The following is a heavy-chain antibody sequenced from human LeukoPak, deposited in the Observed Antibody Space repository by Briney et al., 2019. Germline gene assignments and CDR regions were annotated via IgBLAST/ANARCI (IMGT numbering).Heavy chain of an antibody. Sequence: PGGSLRLSCAASGFTFSSYAMHWVRQAPGKGLEWGAVISYDGSNKYYADSVKGRFTISRDNSKNTLYLQMNSLRAEDTAVYYCARSEYSSSSDAFDIWGQGTMVTVSS. V-gene: IGHV3-30*01. CDR1: GFTFSSYA. D-gene: IGHD6-6*01. J-gene: IGHJ3*02. CDR2: ISYDGSNK. CDR3: ARSEYSSSSDAFDI.